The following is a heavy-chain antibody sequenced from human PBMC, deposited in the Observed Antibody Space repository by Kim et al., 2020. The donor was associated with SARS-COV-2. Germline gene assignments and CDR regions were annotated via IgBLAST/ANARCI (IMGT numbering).Heavy chain of an antibody. CDR1: GFTFSSYA. J-gene: IGHJ4*02. CDR2: ISSNGGST. CDR3: ARGGGDTAMGGFDY. D-gene: IGHD5-18*01. V-gene: IGHV3-64*01. Sequence: GGSLRHSCAASGFTFSSYAMHWVRQAPGKGLEYVSAISSNGGSTYYANSVKGRFTISRDNSKNTLYLQMGSLRAEDMAVYYCARGGGDTAMGGFDYWGQG.